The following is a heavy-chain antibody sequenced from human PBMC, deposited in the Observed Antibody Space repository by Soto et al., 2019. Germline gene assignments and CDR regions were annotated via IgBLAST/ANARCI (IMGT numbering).Heavy chain of an antibody. CDR1: GGSSSSGEDC. D-gene: IGHD4-4*01. Sequence: SATLSVRCAVAGGSSSSGEDCWSWIRQPPGKGLEWIGYIFQSGSTYYSPSLKSRVTIAVDRSKNQFSLRLSSVTAADTAVYYCARGGYRSTYYFYYRMDVWGQGTTVTASS. V-gene: IGHV4-30-2*01. CDR2: IFQSGST. CDR3: ARGGYRSTYYFYYRMDV. J-gene: IGHJ6*02.